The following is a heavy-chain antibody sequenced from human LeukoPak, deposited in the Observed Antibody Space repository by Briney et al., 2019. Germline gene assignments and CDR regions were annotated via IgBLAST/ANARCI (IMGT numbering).Heavy chain of an antibody. V-gene: IGHV3-23*01. J-gene: IGHJ4*02. CDR3: AKGGARYFDWLAIDY. CDR1: RVSFSSYS. D-gene: IGHD3-9*01. CDR2: ISDSGGNT. Sequence: GGSLRLSCAASRVSFSSYSMYWVRQGPGKRLEWVSTISDSGGNTYYADSGKGRFTISRDNSKNTLYLQVDSLRSEDTAVYYCAKGGARYFDWLAIDYWGQGTLVTVSS.